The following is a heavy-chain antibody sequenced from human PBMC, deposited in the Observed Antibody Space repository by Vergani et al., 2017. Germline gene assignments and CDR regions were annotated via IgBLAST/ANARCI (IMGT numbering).Heavy chain of an antibody. CDR1: GGSFSGYY. J-gene: IGHJ5*02. CDR3: ARGTRYRNWFDP. Sequence: QVQLQQWGAGLLKPSETLSLTCAVYGGSFSGYYWSWIRQPPGKGLEWIGEINHSGSTNYNPSLKSRVTISVDTSKNQFSLKLSSVTAADTAVYYCARGTRYRNWFDPWGQGTLVTVSS. V-gene: IGHV4-34*01. D-gene: IGHD5-18*01. CDR2: INHSGST.